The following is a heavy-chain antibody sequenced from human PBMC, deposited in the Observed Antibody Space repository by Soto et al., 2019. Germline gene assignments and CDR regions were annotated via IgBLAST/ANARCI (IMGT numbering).Heavy chain of an antibody. Sequence: SETLSLTCTVSGGSISSSSYYWGWIRQPPGKGLEWIGSIYYSGSTYYNPSLKSRVTISVDTSKNQFSLKLSSVTAADTAVYYCARATMIVVVGRDYFDYWGQGTLVTVSS. CDR2: IYYSGST. V-gene: IGHV4-39*01. CDR3: ARATMIVVVGRDYFDY. J-gene: IGHJ4*02. D-gene: IGHD3-22*01. CDR1: GGSISSSSYY.